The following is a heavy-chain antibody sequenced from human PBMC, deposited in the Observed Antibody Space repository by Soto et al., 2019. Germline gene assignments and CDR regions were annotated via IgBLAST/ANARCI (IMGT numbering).Heavy chain of an antibody. CDR2: ISSSSSYI. CDR1: GFTFSTYS. D-gene: IGHD3-22*01. J-gene: IGHJ6*02. V-gene: IGHV3-21*01. Sequence: EVQLVESGGGLVKPGGSLRLSCAASGFTFSTYSMNWVRQAPGKGLEWVSSISSSSSYIYYADSVKGRFTISRDNAKNSLYLKMNSMRSEDTAVYYCARYARSGYYWPYYYYGVDVWGQGTTVTVSS. CDR3: ARYARSGYYWPYYYYGVDV.